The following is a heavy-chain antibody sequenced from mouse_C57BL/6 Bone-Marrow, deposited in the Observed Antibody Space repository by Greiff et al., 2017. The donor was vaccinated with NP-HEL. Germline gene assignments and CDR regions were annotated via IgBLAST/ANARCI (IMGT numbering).Heavy chain of an antibody. CDR3: ARGEGCRDYFDY. D-gene: IGHD3-3*01. Sequence: QVQLQQPGAELVKPGASVKMSCKASGYTFTSYWITWVKQRPGQGLEWIGDIYPGSGSTNYNEKFKSRATLTVDTASSTAYMQLSSLTSEDYAVYYYARGEGCRDYFDYWGQGTTLTVSS. J-gene: IGHJ2*01. CDR2: IYPGSGST. CDR1: GYTFTSYW. V-gene: IGHV1-55*01.